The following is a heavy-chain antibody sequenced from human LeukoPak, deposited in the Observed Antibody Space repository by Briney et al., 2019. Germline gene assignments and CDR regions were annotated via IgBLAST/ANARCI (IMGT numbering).Heavy chain of an antibody. CDR2: INPNSGGT. J-gene: IGHJ6*03. D-gene: IGHD2-2*01. CDR1: GYTFTGYY. Sequence: ASVKVSCKASGYTFTGYYMHWVRQAPGQGLEWMGRINPNSGGTNYAQKFQGRVTMTRDTSISTAYMELSRLRSDDTAVYYCARNPARGAKTEGYYYYYMDVWGNGTTVTVSS. CDR3: ARNPARGAKTEGYYYYYMDV. V-gene: IGHV1-2*06.